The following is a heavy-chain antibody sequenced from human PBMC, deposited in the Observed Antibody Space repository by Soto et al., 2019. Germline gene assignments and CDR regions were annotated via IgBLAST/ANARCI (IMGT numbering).Heavy chain of an antibody. Sequence: GGSLRLSCAASGVTFSSYAMSWVRQAPGKGLEWVSDISGTGGTTYYADSVKGRLTISRDNSKHTLSLQMNSLRADDTALYYCAKGDYYYGMDVWGQGTTVTVSS. CDR3: AKGDYYYGMDV. V-gene: IGHV3-23*01. CDR2: ISGTGGTT. CDR1: GVTFSSYA. J-gene: IGHJ6*02.